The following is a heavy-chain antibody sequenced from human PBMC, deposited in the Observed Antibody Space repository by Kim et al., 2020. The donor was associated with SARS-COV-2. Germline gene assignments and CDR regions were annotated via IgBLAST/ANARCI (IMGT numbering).Heavy chain of an antibody. Sequence: GGSLRLSCAASGFTFSSYAMSWVRQAPGKGLEWVSAISGSGGSTYYADSVKGRFTISRDNSKNTLYLQMNSLRAEDTAVYYCAVVEQQLVHGVDWFDPWGQGTLVTVSS. D-gene: IGHD6-13*01. V-gene: IGHV3-23*01. J-gene: IGHJ5*02. CDR1: GFTFSSYA. CDR2: ISGSGGST. CDR3: AVVEQQLVHGVDWFDP.